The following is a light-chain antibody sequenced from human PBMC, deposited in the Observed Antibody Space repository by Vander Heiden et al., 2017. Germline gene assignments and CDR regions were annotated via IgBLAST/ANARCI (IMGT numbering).Light chain of an antibody. V-gene: IGLV3-1*01. CDR2: QDS. CDR3: QALDSSSNWV. CDR1: KLGDKY. Sequence: AQPRRVCVSPGKTASITCSGDKLGDKYACWYQQKPGQSPVLVIYQDSKRPAGIPERFSGSKPRKTATLTISRDQGRDDADYYRQALDSSSNWVFGGGTKLTVL. J-gene: IGLJ3*02.